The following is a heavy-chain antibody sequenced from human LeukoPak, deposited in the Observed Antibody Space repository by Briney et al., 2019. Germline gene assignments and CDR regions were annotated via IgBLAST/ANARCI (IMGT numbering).Heavy chain of an antibody. J-gene: IGHJ4*02. CDR2: IWYDGSKK. Sequence: GRSLRLSCATSGFTFSNYGMFWVRQAPGKGLEWVAVIWYDGSKKYYVDSVKGRFTISREDSKNTLYLQMNSLRAEDTAVYYCARDLCSTTSCLDYWGQGALVTVSS. D-gene: IGHD2-2*01. CDR3: ARDLCSTTSCLDY. V-gene: IGHV3-33*01. CDR1: GFTFSNYG.